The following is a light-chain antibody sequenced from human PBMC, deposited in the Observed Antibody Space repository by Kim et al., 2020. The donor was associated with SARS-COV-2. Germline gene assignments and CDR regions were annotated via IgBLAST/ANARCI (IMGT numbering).Light chain of an antibody. J-gene: IGLJ1*01. CDR2: QDS. CDR1: KLGDKY. CDR3: QAWDSSTNYV. V-gene: IGLV3-1*01. Sequence: SYELTQPPSVSVSPGQTASITCSGDKLGDKYARWYQQKPGQSPVLVIYQDSKRPSGIPERFSGSNSGNTATLTISGTQAMDEADYYCQAWDSSTNYVFGT.